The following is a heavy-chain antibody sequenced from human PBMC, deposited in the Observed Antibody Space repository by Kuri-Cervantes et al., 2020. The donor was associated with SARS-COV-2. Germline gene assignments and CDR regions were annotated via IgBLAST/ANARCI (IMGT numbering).Heavy chain of an antibody. CDR3: ARDYDSSGYYGGYFDY. D-gene: IGHD3-22*01. CDR1: GFTFSSYA. Sequence: GGSLRLSCAASGFTFSSYAMHWVRQAPGKGLEWVAVLSYDGSNKYYADSVKGRFTISRDNSKNTLYLQMNSLRAEDTAVYYCARDYDSSGYYGGYFDYWGQGTLVTVSS. CDR2: LSYDGSNK. V-gene: IGHV3-30-3*01. J-gene: IGHJ4*02.